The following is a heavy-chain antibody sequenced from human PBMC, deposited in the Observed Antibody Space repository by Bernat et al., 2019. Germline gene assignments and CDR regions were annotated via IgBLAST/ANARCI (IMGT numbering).Heavy chain of an antibody. CDR3: ATPWRATYYYGSSGYYGWDAFDS. Sequence: QVQLQESGPGLVKPSETLSLTCTVSAGSISSNNYFWGWIREPPGKGLEWIGSVYFSGSTYYNPSLKGRVTISVDTSKNQFCMKLSSVTAADKDVYYCATPWRATYYYGSSGYYGWDAFDSWGQGTMVTVSS. V-gene: IGHV4-39*01. J-gene: IGHJ3*02. CDR1: AGSISSNNYF. CDR2: VYFSGST. D-gene: IGHD3-22*01.